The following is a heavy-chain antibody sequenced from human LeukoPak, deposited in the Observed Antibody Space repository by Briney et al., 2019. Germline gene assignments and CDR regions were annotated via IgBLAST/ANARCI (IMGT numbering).Heavy chain of an antibody. V-gene: IGHV3-53*01. CDR2: IYSGGNT. Sequence: GGSLRLSCTVSGFTVSSNSWSWVRQAPGKGLEWVSFIYSGGNTHYSDSVKGRFTISRDNAKNSLFLQMNSLRAEDTAVYYCARVHGGYPFDYWGQGTLVTVSS. CDR1: GFTVSSNS. D-gene: IGHD2-15*01. CDR3: ARVHGGYPFDY. J-gene: IGHJ4*02.